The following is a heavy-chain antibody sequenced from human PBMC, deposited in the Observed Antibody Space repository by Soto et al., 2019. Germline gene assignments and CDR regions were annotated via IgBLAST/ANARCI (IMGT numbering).Heavy chain of an antibody. D-gene: IGHD6-6*01. CDR3: ANSLVSYDGFDI. V-gene: IGHV3-30*18. J-gene: IGHJ3*02. CDR2: ISYDGSNK. CDR1: GFMFSNYG. Sequence: QVQLVESGGGVVQPGRSLRLSCAASGFMFSNYGMHWVRQAPGKGLEWVAVISYDGSNKYYADSVKGRFTISRDNSKNTLSLQMNSLRAEDTAMYYCANSLVSYDGFDIWGQGTMVTISS.